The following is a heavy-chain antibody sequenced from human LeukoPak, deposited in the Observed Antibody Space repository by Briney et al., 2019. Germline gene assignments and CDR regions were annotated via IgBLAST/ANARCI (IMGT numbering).Heavy chain of an antibody. CDR1: GFTFSSYG. D-gene: IGHD3-10*01. J-gene: IGHJ4*02. V-gene: IGHV3-30*18. CDR2: ISYDGSNK. Sequence: GGSLRLSCAASGFTFSSYGMHWVRQAPGKGLEWVAVISYDGSNKYCADSVKGRFTISRDNSKNTLYLQMNSLRAEDTAVYYCAKGALLWFGELLSPLDYWGQGTLVTVSS. CDR3: AKGALLWFGELLSPLDY.